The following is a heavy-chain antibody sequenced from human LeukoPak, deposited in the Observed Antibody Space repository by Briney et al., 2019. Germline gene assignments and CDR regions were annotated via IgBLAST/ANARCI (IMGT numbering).Heavy chain of an antibody. Sequence: GGSLRLSCAASGFTFSHYNMNWVRQAPGKGLEWVSYISSTSNTIYYADSVKGRFTISRDNAKNSLYLQMNSLRAEDTAVYYWERGITMVRGVINLDYWGQGTLVTVSS. V-gene: IGHV3-48*01. CDR2: ISSTSNTI. CDR1: GFTFSHYN. D-gene: IGHD3-10*01. CDR3: ERGITMVRGVINLDY. J-gene: IGHJ4*02.